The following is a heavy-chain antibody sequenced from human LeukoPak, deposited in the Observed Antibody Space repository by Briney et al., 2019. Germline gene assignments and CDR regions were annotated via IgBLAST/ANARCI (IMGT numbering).Heavy chain of an antibody. V-gene: IGHV3-30*02. J-gene: IGHJ4*02. D-gene: IGHD5-18*01. CDR3: AREIGGYTYGYVPREVSYYFDY. Sequence: GSLRLSCAASGFTFSSYGMHWVRQAPGKGLEWVAFIRYDGSNKYYADSVKGRFTISRDNSKNTPYLQMNSLRAEDTAVYYCAREIGGYTYGYVPREVSYYFDYWGQGTLVTVSS. CDR2: IRYDGSNK. CDR1: GFTFSSYG.